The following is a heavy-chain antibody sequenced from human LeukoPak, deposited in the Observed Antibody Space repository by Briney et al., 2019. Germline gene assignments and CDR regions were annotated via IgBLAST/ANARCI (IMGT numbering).Heavy chain of an antibody. J-gene: IGHJ4*02. CDR2: ISAYNGNT. CDR1: GYTFTGYY. CDR3: ARKAYYYDSSGRYYYFDY. V-gene: IGHV1-18*04. D-gene: IGHD3-22*01. Sequence: GASVKVSCKASGYTFTGYYMHWVRQAPGQGLEWMGWISAYNGNTNYAQKLQGRVTMTTDTSTSTAYMELRSLRSDDTAVYYCARKAYYYDSSGRYYYFDYWGQGTLVTVSS.